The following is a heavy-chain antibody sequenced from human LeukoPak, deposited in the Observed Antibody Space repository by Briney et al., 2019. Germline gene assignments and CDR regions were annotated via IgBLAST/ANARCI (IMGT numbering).Heavy chain of an antibody. V-gene: IGHV3-30*04. J-gene: IGHJ6*04. D-gene: IGHD3-10*02. CDR3: AELGITMIGGV. Sequence: VGALRLSCAASVFTFSSYAMHCVRQAPGEGLWWVAVISYDGSNKYYADSVKGRFTISRDNSKNTLYLQMNSLRAEDTAVYYCAELGITMIGGVWGKGTTVTISS. CDR2: ISYDGSNK. CDR1: VFTFSSYA.